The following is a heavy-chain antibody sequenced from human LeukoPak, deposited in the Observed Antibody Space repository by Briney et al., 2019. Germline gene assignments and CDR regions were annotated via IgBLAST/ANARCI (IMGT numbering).Heavy chain of an antibody. CDR3: ARAGKAAGFDY. CDR2: IRSDSATT. CDR1: GFTFSNCA. D-gene: IGHD6-13*01. J-gene: IGHJ4*02. V-gene: IGHV3-23*01. Sequence: GGSLRLSCAASGFTFSNCAMTWVRQAPGQGLEWVSTIRSDSATTAYADSVKGRFTISRDNSKNTLYLQMNSLRAEDTAVYYCARAGKAAGFDYWGQGTLVTVSS.